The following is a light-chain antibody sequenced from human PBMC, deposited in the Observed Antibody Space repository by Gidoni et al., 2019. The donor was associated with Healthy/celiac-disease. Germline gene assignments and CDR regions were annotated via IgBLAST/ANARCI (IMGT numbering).Light chain of an antibody. CDR3: QVWDSSSDRVV. CDR2: YDS. Sequence: SYVLTQSPSVSLAPGKTARITCGGNTIGSRSVHWSQQKPGQAPVLVIYYDSDRPSGIPERFSGSNSGNTATLTISRVEAGDEADYYCQVWDSSSDRVVFGGGTKLTVL. V-gene: IGLV3-21*04. J-gene: IGLJ2*01. CDR1: TIGSRS.